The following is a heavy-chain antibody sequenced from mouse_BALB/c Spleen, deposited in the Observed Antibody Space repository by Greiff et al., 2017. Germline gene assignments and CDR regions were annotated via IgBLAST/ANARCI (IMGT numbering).Heavy chain of an antibody. CDR3: ARHTNYFDY. J-gene: IGHJ2*01. CDR1: GFAFSSYD. V-gene: IGHV5-12-1*01. D-gene: IGHD2-12*01. CDR2: ISSGGGST. Sequence: EVQLVESGGGLVKPGGSLKLSCAASGFAFSSYDMSWVRQTPEKRLEWVAYISSGGGSTYYPDTVKGRFTISRDNAKNTLYLQMSSLKSEDTAMYYCARHTNYFDYWGQGTTLTVSA.